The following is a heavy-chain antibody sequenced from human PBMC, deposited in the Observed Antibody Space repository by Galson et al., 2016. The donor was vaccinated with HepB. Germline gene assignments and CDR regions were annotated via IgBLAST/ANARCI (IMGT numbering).Heavy chain of an antibody. D-gene: IGHD3-9*01. J-gene: IGHJ4*02. Sequence: SLRLSCAASGFTVSSNYMSWVRQAPGKGLEWVGNIKKDGSEKYYLDSVRGRFTISRDNAKNSLYLQMNSLRVEDTAVYYCASGRYFDWLLSSGYYFDNWGQGTRVTVSS. V-gene: IGHV3-7*01. CDR2: IKKDGSEK. CDR1: GFTVSSNY. CDR3: ASGRYFDWLLSSGYYFDN.